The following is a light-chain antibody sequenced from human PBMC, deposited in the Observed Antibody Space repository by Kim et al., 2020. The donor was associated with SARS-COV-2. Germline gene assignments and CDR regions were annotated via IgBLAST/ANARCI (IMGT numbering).Light chain of an antibody. CDR3: QQSYSTPWT. CDR1: QSISSY. Sequence: DIQMTQSPSSLSVSVGDRVTITCRASQSISSYLNWYQQKPGKAPKLLIYAASSLQSGVPSRFSGSGSGTDFTLTISSLQPEEFATYYCQQSYSTPWTFGQGTKWISN. V-gene: IGKV1-39*01. J-gene: IGKJ1*01. CDR2: AAS.